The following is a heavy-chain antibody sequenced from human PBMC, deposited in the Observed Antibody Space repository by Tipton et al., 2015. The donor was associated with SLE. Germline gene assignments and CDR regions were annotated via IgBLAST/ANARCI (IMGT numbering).Heavy chain of an antibody. J-gene: IGHJ4*02. Sequence: TLSLTCTVSGGSISSSSYYWGWIRQPPGKGLEWIGSIYYSGSTYYNPSLKSRVTISVDTSKNQFSLKLSSVTAADTAVYYCARGLGGFFDYWGQGTLVTVSS. CDR1: GGSISSSSYY. CDR3: ARGLGGFFDY. V-gene: IGHV4-39*07. CDR2: IYYSGST. D-gene: IGHD5-12*01.